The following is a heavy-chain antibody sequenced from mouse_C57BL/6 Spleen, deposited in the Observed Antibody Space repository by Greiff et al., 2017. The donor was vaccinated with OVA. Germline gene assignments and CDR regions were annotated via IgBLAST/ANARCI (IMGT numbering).Heavy chain of an antibody. CDR3: ASDYPSYAMDD. CDR2: ISSGGSYT. Sequence: EVKLMESGGDLVKPGGSLKLSCAASGFTFSSYGMSWVRQTPDKRLAWVATISSGGSYTYYPDSVKGRFTISRDNAKNTLYLQMSSLKSEDTAMYYCASDYPSYAMDDWGQGTSVTVSS. J-gene: IGHJ4*01. CDR1: GFTFSSYG. V-gene: IGHV5-6*01. D-gene: IGHD2-13*01.